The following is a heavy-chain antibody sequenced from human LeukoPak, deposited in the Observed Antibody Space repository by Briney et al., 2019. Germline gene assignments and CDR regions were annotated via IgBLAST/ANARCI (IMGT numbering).Heavy chain of an antibody. CDR2: IYYSGST. CDR1: GGSISSSSYY. D-gene: IGHD6-13*01. V-gene: IGHV4-39*01. CDR3: ARLSKYSSRGYYYYMDV. Sequence: SETLSLTCTVSGGSISSSSYYWGWIRQPPGKGLEWIGSIYYSGSTYYNPSLKSRVTISVDTSKNQFSLKLSSVTAADTAVYYCARLSKYSSRGYYYYMDVWGKGTTVTISS. J-gene: IGHJ6*03.